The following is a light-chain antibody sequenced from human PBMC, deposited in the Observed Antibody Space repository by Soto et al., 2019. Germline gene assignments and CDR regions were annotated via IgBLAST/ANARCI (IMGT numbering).Light chain of an antibody. J-gene: IGLJ2*01. CDR1: SSDVGGYNY. V-gene: IGLV2-14*01. CDR3: SSDTSSIS. Sequence: QSALTQPASVSGSPGQSITISCTGTSSDVGGYNYVSWYQQHPGKAPKLMIYDVNTRPSGVYNRFSGSKSGNTASLTISGLQAEDEADYYCSSDTSSISFGGGTKVTVL. CDR2: DVN.